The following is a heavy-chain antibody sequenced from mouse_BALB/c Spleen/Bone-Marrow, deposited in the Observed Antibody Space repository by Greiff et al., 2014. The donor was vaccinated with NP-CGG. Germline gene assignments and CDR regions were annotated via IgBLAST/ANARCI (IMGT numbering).Heavy chain of an antibody. J-gene: IGHJ1*01. CDR2: IRNKASGYTT. CDR3: AREYGYFDV. D-gene: IGHD1-1*02. V-gene: IGHV7-3*02. Sequence: DVMLVESGGGLVQPGGSLRLSCATSGFTFTDYYMSWVRQPPGKALEWLGFIRNKASGYTTDYSASVKGRFTISRDNSQSIPYLQMNTLRAEDSATYYCAREYGYFDVWGAGTTVTVSS. CDR1: GFTFTDYY.